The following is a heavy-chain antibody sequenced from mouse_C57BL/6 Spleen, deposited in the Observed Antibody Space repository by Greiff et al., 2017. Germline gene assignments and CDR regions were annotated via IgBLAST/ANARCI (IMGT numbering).Heavy chain of an antibody. J-gene: IGHJ2*01. D-gene: IGHD4-1*01. V-gene: IGHV1-82*01. Sequence: VQLQQSGPELVKPGASVKFSCKASGYAFSSSWMNWVKQRPGKGLEWIGRIYPGDGDTNYNGKFKGKATLTADKSSSTAYMQLSSLTSEDSAVYFCAREDWSPYFDYWGQGTTLTVSS. CDR2: IYPGDGDT. CDR3: AREDWSPYFDY. CDR1: GYAFSSSW.